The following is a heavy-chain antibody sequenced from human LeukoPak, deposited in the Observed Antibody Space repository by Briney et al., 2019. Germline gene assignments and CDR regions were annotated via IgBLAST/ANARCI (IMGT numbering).Heavy chain of an antibody. CDR2: ISGSGGST. CDR1: GFTFSSYA. J-gene: IGHJ5*02. V-gene: IGHV3-23*01. D-gene: IGHD2-8*01. CDR3: AKDVRRCNGACT. Sequence: GGSLRLSCAASGFTFSSYAMSWVRQAPGKGLEWVSVISGSGGSTYYADSVKGRFTISRDNSKNTLSLQMNSLRVEDTAIYYCAKDVRRCNGACTWGQGTLVTVSS.